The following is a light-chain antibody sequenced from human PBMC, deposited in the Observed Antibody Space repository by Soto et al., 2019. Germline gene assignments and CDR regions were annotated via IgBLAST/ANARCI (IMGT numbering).Light chain of an antibody. CDR3: QQYNKWPPWT. CDR2: GAS. J-gene: IGKJ1*01. CDR1: QSVSGN. V-gene: IGKV3-15*01. Sequence: EIVMTQSPATLSVSPGERATLSCRASQSVSGNLAWYQQKPGQAPRLLIYGASTRATGIPARFSGSGSGTEFTLTITSLQSEDFAVYYCQQYNKWPPWTFGQGTKVEIK.